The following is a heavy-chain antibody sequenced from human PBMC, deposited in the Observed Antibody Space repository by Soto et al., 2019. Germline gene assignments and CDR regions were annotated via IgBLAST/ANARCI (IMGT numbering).Heavy chain of an antibody. D-gene: IGHD1-26*01. CDR3: AKAPLATSH. V-gene: IGHV3-23*01. J-gene: IGHJ4*02. CDR2: INSNGGST. CDR1: GFTFSTSP. Sequence: EVQLLESGGDLVQPGGSLRLSCAASGFTFSTSPMTWVRQAPGKGLEWVSTINSNGGSTYYADSVKGRFTVSRDNSKNTLYLQMNSLRAEDAAIYYCAKAPLATSHWGQGTLVTVSS.